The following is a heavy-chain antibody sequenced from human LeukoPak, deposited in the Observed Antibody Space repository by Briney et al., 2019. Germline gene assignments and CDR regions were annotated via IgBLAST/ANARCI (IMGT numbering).Heavy chain of an antibody. CDR1: GFIFGCYW. J-gene: IGHJ4*02. V-gene: IGHV3-7*01. CDR3: ARPTRSAANDY. D-gene: IGHD6-13*01. Sequence: GGSLRLCFAATGFIFGCYWMIWVRQGAGMGLDLLANIKQDGSEKYYVDSVKGRFTISRDNAKNSLYLQMNSLRAEDTAVYYCARPTRSAANDYWGQGTLVTVSS. CDR2: IKQDGSEK.